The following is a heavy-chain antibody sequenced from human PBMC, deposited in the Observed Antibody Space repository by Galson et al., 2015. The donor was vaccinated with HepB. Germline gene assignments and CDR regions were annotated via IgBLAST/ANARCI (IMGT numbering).Heavy chain of an antibody. Sequence: CAISGDSVSSNSVTWNWIRQSPSRGLEWLGRTYYRSKWYNDYAISVKSRITINPDTSKNQFSLHLNAVTPEDTAVYYCARDNIVARRDAMDVWGQGTTVTVSS. D-gene: IGHD6-6*01. V-gene: IGHV6-1*01. J-gene: IGHJ6*02. CDR3: ARDNIVARRDAMDV. CDR1: GDSVSSNSVT. CDR2: TYYRSKWYN.